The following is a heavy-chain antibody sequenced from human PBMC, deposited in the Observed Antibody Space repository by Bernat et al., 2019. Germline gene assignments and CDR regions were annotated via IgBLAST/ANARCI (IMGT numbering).Heavy chain of an antibody. CDR3: ARDPSEWELPTDY. Sequence: ELQLVESGGGLVQPGGSLTLSCAASGFIFSNYWMHWVRQVPGKGLGWVSLINNDGSSTGYADSVKGRFTISRDNAKNTLYLQMNSLRADDTAVYYCARDPSEWELPTDYWGQGTLVTVS. V-gene: IGHV3-74*01. J-gene: IGHJ4*02. CDR1: GFIFSNYW. D-gene: IGHD1-26*01. CDR2: INNDGSST.